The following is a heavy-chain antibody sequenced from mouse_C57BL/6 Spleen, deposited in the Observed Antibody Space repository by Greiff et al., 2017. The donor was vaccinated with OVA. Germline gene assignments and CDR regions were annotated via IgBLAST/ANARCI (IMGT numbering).Heavy chain of an antibody. V-gene: IGHV3-1*01. D-gene: IGHD3-2*02. J-gene: IGHJ2*01. CDR1: GYSITSGYD. CDR2: ISYSGST. Sequence: VQLQQSGPGLVKPSQSLSLTCTVTGYSITSGYDWHWIRHFPGNKLEWMGYISYSGSTNYNPSLKSRISITHDTSKNHFFLKLNSVTTEDTATYYCAREKDSSGYFDYWGQGTTLTVSS. CDR3: AREKDSSGYFDY.